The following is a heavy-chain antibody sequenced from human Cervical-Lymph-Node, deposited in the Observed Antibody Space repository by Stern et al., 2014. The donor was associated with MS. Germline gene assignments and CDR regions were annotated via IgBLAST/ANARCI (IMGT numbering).Heavy chain of an antibody. CDR1: GFTFSTYS. D-gene: IGHD2/OR15-2a*01. CDR3: ARDIVTRGY. V-gene: IGHV3-48*01. CDR2: ITSSSSNI. Sequence: EVQLVESGGGLVQPGGSLRLSCAASGFTFSTYSMNWVRQAPGTGLEWISYITSSSSNIYYADSVKGRFTISRDNANNSLFLQMNSLRAEDTAVYYCARDIVTRGYWGQGTLVTVSS. J-gene: IGHJ4*02.